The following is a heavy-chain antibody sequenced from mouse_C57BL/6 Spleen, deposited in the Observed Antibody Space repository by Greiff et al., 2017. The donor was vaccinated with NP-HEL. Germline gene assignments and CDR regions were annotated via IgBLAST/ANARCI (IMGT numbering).Heavy chain of an antibody. Sequence: QVQLQQPGAELVRSGSSVKLSCKASGYTFTSYWMHWVKQRPIQGLEWIGNIDPSDSETHYNQKFKDKATLTVDKSSSTAYMQLSSLTSEDSAVYYCARDYYGSSYDYWGQGTTLTVSS. CDR3: ARDYYGSSYDY. J-gene: IGHJ2*01. D-gene: IGHD1-1*01. CDR2: IDPSDSET. CDR1: GYTFTSYW. V-gene: IGHV1-52*01.